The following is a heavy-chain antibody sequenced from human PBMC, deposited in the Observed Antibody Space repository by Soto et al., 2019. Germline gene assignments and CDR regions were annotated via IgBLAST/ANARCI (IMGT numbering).Heavy chain of an antibody. V-gene: IGHV4-59*01. D-gene: IGHD2-2*03. CDR1: GGSISSYY. Sequence: SETLSLTCTVSGGSISSYYWSWIRQPPGKGLEWIGYIYYSGSTNYNPSLKSRVTISVDTSKNQFSLKLSSVTAADTAVYYCAREVVDIVVVPAATSTYNWFDPWGQGTLVTVSS. CDR3: AREVVDIVVVPAATSTYNWFDP. J-gene: IGHJ5*02. CDR2: IYYSGST.